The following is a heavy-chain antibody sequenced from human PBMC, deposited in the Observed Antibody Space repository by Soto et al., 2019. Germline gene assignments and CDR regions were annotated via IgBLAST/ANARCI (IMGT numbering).Heavy chain of an antibody. CDR2: IIPILGIA. V-gene: IGHV1-69*04. CDR1: GGTFSSYT. Sequence: SVTVSCKASGGTFSSYTSIWVRQAPGQGLELMGRIIPILGIANYAQKFRGRVTITADKSTSTAYMELSSLRSEDTAVYYCARDRSIAALNNWFDPWGQGTLVTVSS. J-gene: IGHJ5*02. D-gene: IGHD6-6*01. CDR3: ARDRSIAALNNWFDP.